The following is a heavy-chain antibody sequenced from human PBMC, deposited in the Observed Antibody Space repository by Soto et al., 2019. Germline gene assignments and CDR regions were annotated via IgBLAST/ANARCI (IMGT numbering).Heavy chain of an antibody. CDR1: GGSINSGGYF. CDR3: ARDRVRSYGYYGMDV. CDR2: IYNSGST. Sequence: QVQLQESGPGLVKPSQTLSLTCSVSGGSINSGGYFWSWTRQHPGKGLEWIGHIYNSGSTDYNPSLKSRVIISRDTSKNQFSLKVSSVTAADAAVYYCARDRVRSYGYYGMDVWGRGTTVTVSS. V-gene: IGHV4-31*03. D-gene: IGHD3-10*01. J-gene: IGHJ6*02.